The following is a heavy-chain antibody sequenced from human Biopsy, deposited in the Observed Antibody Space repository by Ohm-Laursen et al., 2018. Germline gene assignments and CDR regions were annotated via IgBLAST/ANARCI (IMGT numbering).Heavy chain of an antibody. CDR3: ARHPTGFWFDP. CDR1: GFSISSGHY. CDR2: ISHSGNT. V-gene: IGHV4-38-2*01. J-gene: IGHJ5*02. Sequence: SDTLSLTCAVFGFSISSGHYWAWIRQPPGKGLEWIGTISHSGNTYYNPSLKTRVTMSLDTSKNQFSLKVSSVTAADTALYFCARHPTGFWFDPWGHGTLVTVSS.